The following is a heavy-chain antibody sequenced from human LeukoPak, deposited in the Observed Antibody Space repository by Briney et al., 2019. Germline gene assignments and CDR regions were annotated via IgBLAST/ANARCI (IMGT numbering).Heavy chain of an antibody. V-gene: IGHV1-18*01. CDR2: INVRNGKI. D-gene: IGHD2-8*01. CDR3: ASRGVQLYDC. CDR1: DYTFNSDG. Sequence: ASTKVSCRTSDYTFNSDGFTWVRQAPGKGLEWMGWINVRNGKIEYAHKFQGRVAMTRDTSTKTVYMDLRSLRPDDTAIYYCASRGVQLYDCWGQGTLVTVSS. J-gene: IGHJ4*02.